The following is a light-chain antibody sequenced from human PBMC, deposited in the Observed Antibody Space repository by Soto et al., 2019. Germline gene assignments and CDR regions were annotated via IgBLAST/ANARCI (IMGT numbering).Light chain of an antibody. J-gene: IGLJ2*01. CDR3: CSYAGGSTPVV. CDR1: SSDVGSYNF. V-gene: IGLV2-23*02. CDR2: EVT. Sequence: QSALTQPASVSGSPGQSITISCTGTSSDVGSYNFVSWYQQCPGRAPKLMIFEVTKRPSGVSNRFSGSKSGNTASLTISGLQAEDDADYYCCSYAGGSTPVVFGGGTKLTVL.